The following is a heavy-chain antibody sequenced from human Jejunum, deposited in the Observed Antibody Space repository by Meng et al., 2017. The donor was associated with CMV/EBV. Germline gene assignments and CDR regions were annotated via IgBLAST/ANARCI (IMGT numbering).Heavy chain of an antibody. CDR2: ISGSSTYI. D-gene: IGHD4-17*01. CDR1: GFTFTSYS. CDR3: ARAIDYGDPNWFDP. V-gene: IGHV3-21*01. J-gene: IGHJ5*02. Sequence: SGFTFTSYSINWVRQAPGKGLEWLSHISGSSTYIYHADSVKGRFTISRDNAKNSVYLQMNSLRAEDTAVYYCARAIDYGDPNWFDPWGQGTLVTVSS.